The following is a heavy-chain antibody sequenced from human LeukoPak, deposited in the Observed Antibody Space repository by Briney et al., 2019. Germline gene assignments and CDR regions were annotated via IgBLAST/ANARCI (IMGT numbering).Heavy chain of an antibody. D-gene: IGHD2-8*01. CDR2: ISYDGSNK. V-gene: IGHV3-30-3*01. CDR3: ARGPERTGVGTRYYYDMDV. J-gene: IGHJ6*02. CDR1: GFTFSSYA. Sequence: PGGSLRLSRAASGFTFSSYAMHWVRQAPGKGLEWVAVISYDGSNKYYADSVKGRFTISRDNSKNTLYLQMNSLRAADTAVYYCARGPERTGVGTRYYYDMDVWGQGTTVTVSS.